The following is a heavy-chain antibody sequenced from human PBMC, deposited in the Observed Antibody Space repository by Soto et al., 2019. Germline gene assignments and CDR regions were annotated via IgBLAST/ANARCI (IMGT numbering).Heavy chain of an antibody. CDR3: ARDVLAARPEGYFDY. Sequence: EVQLVESGGGLVKPGGSLRLSCAASGFTFSSYTMNWVRQAPGKGLEWVSSISSRSSYIYYADSVKGRFTISRDNAKNSLYLQMNSLRAEDTAVYYCARDVLAARPEGYFDYWGQGTLVTVSS. CDR1: GFTFSSYT. CDR2: ISSRSSYI. J-gene: IGHJ4*02. D-gene: IGHD6-6*01. V-gene: IGHV3-21*01.